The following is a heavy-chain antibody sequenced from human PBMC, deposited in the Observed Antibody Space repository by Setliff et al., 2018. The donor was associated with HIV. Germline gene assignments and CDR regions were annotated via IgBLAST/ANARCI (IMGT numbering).Heavy chain of an antibody. CDR1: GGSISSHY. D-gene: IGHD3-10*01. V-gene: IGHV4-59*11. CDR3: AREAYFFASGTYYFDS. J-gene: IGHJ4*02. CDR2: IHYSGST. Sequence: PSETLSLTCTVSGGSISSHYWSWIRQPPGKGLEWIGSIHYSGSTNYNHSLKSRVTISVDTSKNQFSLKLSSVTAADTALYFCAREAYFFASGTYYFDSWGQGTLVTVSS.